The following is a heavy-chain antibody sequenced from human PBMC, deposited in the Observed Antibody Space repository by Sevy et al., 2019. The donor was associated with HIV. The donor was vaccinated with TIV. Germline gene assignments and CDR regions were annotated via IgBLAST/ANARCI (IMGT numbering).Heavy chain of an antibody. J-gene: IGHJ6*03. D-gene: IGHD5-18*01. Sequence: GGSLRLSCAASGFTFSDYYMSRIRQAPRKGLEWVSYISSSSSTIYYADSVKGRFTISRDNAKNSLYLQMNSLRAEDTAVYYCARVDTAMVIVWYYMDVWGKGTTVTVSS. CDR3: ARVDTAMVIVWYYMDV. V-gene: IGHV3-11*01. CDR1: GFTFSDYY. CDR2: ISSSSSTI.